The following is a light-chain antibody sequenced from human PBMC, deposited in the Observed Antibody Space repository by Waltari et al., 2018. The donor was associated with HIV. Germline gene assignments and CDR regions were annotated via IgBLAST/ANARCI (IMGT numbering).Light chain of an antibody. CDR1: RSNIGSNY. V-gene: IGLV1-47*01. J-gene: IGLJ3*02. CDR3: STWGGSLSGPV. CDR2: RNH. Sequence: QSVLTQPPSTSGTPGQRVTISCSGSRSNIGSNYVYWYQQLPGTAPKLLIYRNHQRPAGVPDRFSGSQSGTSASLDISGLRSEDEALYYCSTWGGSLSGPVFGGGTKLTVL.